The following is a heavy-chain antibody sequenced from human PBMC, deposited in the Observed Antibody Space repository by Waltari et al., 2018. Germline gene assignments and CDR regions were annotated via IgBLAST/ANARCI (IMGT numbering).Heavy chain of an antibody. CDR1: GFPVSSNY. V-gene: IGHV3-53*02. CDR3: ARDLYGYYMDV. J-gene: IGHJ6*03. CDR2: IYSGGST. D-gene: IGHD2-2*02. Sequence: EVQLVETGGGLIQPGGSLRLSCAASGFPVSSNYMSWVRQAPGKGLEWVSVIYSGGSTYYADSVKGRFTISRDNSKNTLYLQMNSLRAEDTAVYYCARDLYGYYMDVWGKGTTVTVSS.